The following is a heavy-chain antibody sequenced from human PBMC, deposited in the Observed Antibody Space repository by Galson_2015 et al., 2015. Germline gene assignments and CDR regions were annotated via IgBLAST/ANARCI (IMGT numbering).Heavy chain of an antibody. D-gene: IGHD5-18*01. Sequence: SETLSLTCTVSGGSISSYYWSWIRQPPGKGLEWIGYIYYSGSTNYNPSLKSRVTISVDTSKNQFSLKLGSVTAADTAVYYCARGVQRGYSYGFIDYWGQGTLVTVSS. J-gene: IGHJ4*02. CDR2: IYYSGST. CDR3: ARGVQRGYSYGFIDY. V-gene: IGHV4-59*12. CDR1: GGSISSYY.